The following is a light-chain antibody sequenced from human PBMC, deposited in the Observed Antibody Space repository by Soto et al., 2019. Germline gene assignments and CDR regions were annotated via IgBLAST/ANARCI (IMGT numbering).Light chain of an antibody. Sequence: IVMTQSPLSLRLTPAEPASISCTPSQSLLHSNGYNYLDWYLQKQGQSPQILIYLGSNRDSGVPDGFSGSGSCTDFTLRISRVEAEDVGVDYCMQALQNPPTFGQGTKVDIK. CDR1: QSLLHSNGYNY. J-gene: IGKJ1*01. CDR3: MQALQNPPT. CDR2: LGS. V-gene: IGKV2-28*01.